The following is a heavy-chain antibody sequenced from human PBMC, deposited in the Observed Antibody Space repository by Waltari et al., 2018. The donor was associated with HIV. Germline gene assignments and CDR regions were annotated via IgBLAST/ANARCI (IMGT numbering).Heavy chain of an antibody. CDR2: IYYSGST. J-gene: IGHJ4*02. CDR1: GGSISSSSYY. V-gene: IGHV4-39*01. Sequence: QLQLQESGPGLVKPSETLSLTCTVSGGSISSSSYYWGWIRQPPGKELEWIGSIYYSGSTYYNPSLKSRVTISVDTSKNQFSLKLSSVTAADTAVYYCARHSLTYYYDSSGYSVAFDYWGQGTLVTVSS. D-gene: IGHD3-22*01. CDR3: ARHSLTYYYDSSGYSVAFDY.